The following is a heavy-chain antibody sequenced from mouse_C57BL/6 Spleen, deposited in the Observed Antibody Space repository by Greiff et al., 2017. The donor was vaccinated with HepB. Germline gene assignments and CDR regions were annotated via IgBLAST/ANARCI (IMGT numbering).Heavy chain of an antibody. CDR3: ARDANYGSSYDY. D-gene: IGHD1-1*01. J-gene: IGHJ2*01. Sequence: VQLQQPGAELVMPGASVKLSCKASGYTFTSYWMHWVKHRPGQGLEWIGEIDPSDSYTNYNQKFKGKSTLTVDKSSSTAYMQLSSLTSEDSAVYYCARDANYGSSYDYWGQGTTLTVSS. CDR2: IDPSDSYT. CDR1: GYTFTSYW. V-gene: IGHV1-69*01.